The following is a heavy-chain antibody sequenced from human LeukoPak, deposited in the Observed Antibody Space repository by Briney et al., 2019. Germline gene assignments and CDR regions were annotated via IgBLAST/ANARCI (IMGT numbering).Heavy chain of an antibody. V-gene: IGHV3-9*03. D-gene: IGHD1-1*01. J-gene: IGHJ3*02. CDR1: GFTFDDYA. Sequence: PGGSLRLSCAASGFTFDDYAMHWVRQAPGKGLEWVSGISWNSGSIGYADSVKGRFTISRDNAKNSLYLQMNSLRAEDMALYYCAKAQRYNWNDGGAFDTWGQGTMVTVSS. CDR2: ISWNSGSI. CDR3: AKAQRYNWNDGGAFDT.